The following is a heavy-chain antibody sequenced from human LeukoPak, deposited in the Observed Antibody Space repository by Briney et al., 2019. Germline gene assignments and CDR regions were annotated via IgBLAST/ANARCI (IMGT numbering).Heavy chain of an antibody. D-gene: IGHD4-11*01. CDR3: TRTGDYSRSTGGWFDP. CDR1: GDSINSHY. J-gene: IGHJ5*02. V-gene: IGHV4-59*11. CDR2: IFYSGNT. Sequence: PSETLSLTCTFFGDSINSHYWSWVRQAPGKGLEWIGYIFYSGNTNYSPSLKSRVTISIDTSKKQFSLRLTSVTTADTAVYFCTRTGDYSRSTGGWFDPWGQGTLVTVSS.